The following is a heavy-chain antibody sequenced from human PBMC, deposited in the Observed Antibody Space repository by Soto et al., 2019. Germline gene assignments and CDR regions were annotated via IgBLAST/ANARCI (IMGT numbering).Heavy chain of an antibody. CDR2: INQDGSEK. V-gene: IGHV3-7*04. D-gene: IGHD1-26*01. CDR1: ESTVSRDW. CDR3: SGGVGDAF. J-gene: IGHJ4*02. Sequence: EVHLVESGGGLVQTGGSLRLSCAIFESTVSRDWMNWVRQAPGKGLEWVAHINQDGSEKYYVDSVKGRFTISRDNAKKELYLQMNGRRPADTAMYYCSGGVGDAFWGQGTLVTVSS.